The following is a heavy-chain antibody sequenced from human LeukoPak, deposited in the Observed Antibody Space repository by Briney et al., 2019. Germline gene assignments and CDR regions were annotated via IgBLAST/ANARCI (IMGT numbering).Heavy chain of an antibody. CDR3: VRGYSGTYRADY. Sequence: GGSLRLSCAVSGFTFSSYWMHWVRQAPGKGLVWVSCINSDGSTINYADSVKGRFTISRDNAKNTLYLQMNSLRAEDTAVYYCVRGYSGTYRADYWGQGTLVTVSS. CDR2: INSDGSTI. V-gene: IGHV3-74*01. CDR1: GFTFSSYW. J-gene: IGHJ4*02. D-gene: IGHD1-26*01.